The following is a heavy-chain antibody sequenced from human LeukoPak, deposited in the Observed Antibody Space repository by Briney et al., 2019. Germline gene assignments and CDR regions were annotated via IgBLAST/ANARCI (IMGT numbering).Heavy chain of an antibody. CDR3: ATGGPREYYDSSALYRIDY. CDR1: GGTFSSYA. D-gene: IGHD3-22*01. Sequence: ASVKVSCKASGGTFSSYAISWVRQAPGQGLEWMGGIIPIFGTANYAQKFQGRVTITTDGSTSTAYMELSSLRSEDTAVYYCATGGPREYYDSSALYRIDYWGQGTLVTVSS. J-gene: IGHJ4*02. CDR2: IIPIFGTA. V-gene: IGHV1-69*05.